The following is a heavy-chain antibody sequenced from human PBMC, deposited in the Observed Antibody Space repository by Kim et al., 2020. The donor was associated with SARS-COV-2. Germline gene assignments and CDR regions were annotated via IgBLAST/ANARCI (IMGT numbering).Heavy chain of an antibody. J-gene: IGHJ4*02. CDR2: IWYDGSNK. D-gene: IGHD3-10*01. CDR3: ARGFGDTEFSGFDY. V-gene: IGHV3-33*01. CDR1: GFTFSSYG. Sequence: GGSLRLSCAASGFTFSSYGMHWVRQAPGKGLEWVAVIWYDGSNKYYADSVKGRFTISRDNSKNTLYLQMNSLRAEDTAVYYCARGFGDTEFSGFDYWGQGTLVTVSS.